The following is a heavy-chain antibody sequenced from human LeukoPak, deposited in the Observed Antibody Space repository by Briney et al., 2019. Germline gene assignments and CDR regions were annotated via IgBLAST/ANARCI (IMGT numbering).Heavy chain of an antibody. J-gene: IGHJ5*02. CDR2: INPNSGGT. CDR1: GYTFTGYY. V-gene: IGHV1-2*02. Sequence: ASVKVSCKASGYTFTGYYMHWGRHAPGQGLEWMGWINPNSGGTNSAQTFQGRVTMTRDTSISTAYMELSRLRSDDAAVDYCARAVDIAMGAWGQGTLVTVSS. D-gene: IGHD5-18*01. CDR3: ARAVDIAMGA.